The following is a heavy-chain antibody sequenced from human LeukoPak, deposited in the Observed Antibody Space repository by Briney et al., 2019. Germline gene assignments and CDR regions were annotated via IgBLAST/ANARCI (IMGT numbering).Heavy chain of an antibody. CDR3: ARDRLFGTSGDCYS. Sequence: GASVKVSCKPSVYTFTSYGISWVRQAPGQGVEWMGWISAYNGNTNDAQKLQGRVTMTTDTSTSTAYMELRSLRSDDTAVYYCARDRLFGTSGDCYSWGQGTLVTVSS. CDR2: ISAYNGNT. CDR1: VYTFTSYG. J-gene: IGHJ4*02. D-gene: IGHD2-21*02. V-gene: IGHV1-18*01.